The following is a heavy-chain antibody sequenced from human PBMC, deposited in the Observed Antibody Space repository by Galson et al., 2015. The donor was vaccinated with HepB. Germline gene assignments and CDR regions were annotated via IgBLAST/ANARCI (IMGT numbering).Heavy chain of an antibody. D-gene: IGHD6-13*01. J-gene: IGHJ4*02. CDR3: ARPYSSSWYHLYYFDY. V-gene: IGHV3-30-3*01. Sequence: SLRLSCAASGFTFSSYAMHWVRQAPGKGLEWVAFISYDGSNQYYADSVKGRFTISRDNSKNTLYLQMNGLRAEDTAVYYCARPYSSSWYHLYYFDYWGQGTLVTVSS. CDR2: ISYDGSNQ. CDR1: GFTFSSYA.